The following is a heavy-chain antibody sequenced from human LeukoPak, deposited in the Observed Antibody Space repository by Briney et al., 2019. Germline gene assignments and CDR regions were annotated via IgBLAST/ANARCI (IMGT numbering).Heavy chain of an antibody. CDR1: GFTFSSYE. CDR2: IDSSGSNI. Sequence: GGSLRLSCAASGFTFSSYEMNWVRQAPGKGLEWVSYIDSSGSNIHYADSVKGRFTISRDNAKNSLYLQMNSLRAEDTAVYYCASPNYYGSGSYYNGFDYWGQGTLVTVSS. D-gene: IGHD3-10*01. V-gene: IGHV3-48*03. J-gene: IGHJ4*02. CDR3: ASPNYYGSGSYYNGFDY.